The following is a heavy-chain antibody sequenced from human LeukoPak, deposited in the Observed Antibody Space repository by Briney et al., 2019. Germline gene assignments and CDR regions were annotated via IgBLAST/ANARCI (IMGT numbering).Heavy chain of an antibody. Sequence: SETLSLTCTVSGGSISSSSYYWGWIRQPPGKGLEWIGSIYYSGSTYYNPSLKSRVIISVDTSQNQFSLKMSSVTAADTAVYYCARRSRVGATMRYFDYWGQGTLVTVSS. D-gene: IGHD1-26*01. V-gene: IGHV4-39*07. CDR3: ARRSRVGATMRYFDY. J-gene: IGHJ4*02. CDR1: GGSISSSSYY. CDR2: IYYSGST.